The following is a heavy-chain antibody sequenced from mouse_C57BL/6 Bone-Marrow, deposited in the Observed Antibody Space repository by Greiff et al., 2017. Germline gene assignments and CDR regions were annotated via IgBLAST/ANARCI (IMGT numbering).Heavy chain of an antibody. CDR2: IDPENGGT. CDR3: TRLGLFYWYFDV. CDR1: GYNIKDDY. J-gene: IGHJ1*03. Sequence: LVEPGAELVRPGASVKLSCTASGYNIKDDYMHWVKQRPEQGLEWIGWIDPENGGTKYASKFQGKAIITADTSSNTAYLQLSSLTSEDTAVYYCTRLGLFYWYFDVWGKGTTVTVSS. D-gene: IGHD4-1*01. V-gene: IGHV14-4*01.